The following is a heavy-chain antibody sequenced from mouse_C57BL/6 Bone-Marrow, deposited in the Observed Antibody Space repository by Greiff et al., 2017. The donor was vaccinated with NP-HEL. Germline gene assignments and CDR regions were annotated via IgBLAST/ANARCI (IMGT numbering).Heavy chain of an antibody. J-gene: IGHJ2*01. CDR3: LSTMVTTEVY. V-gene: IGHV1-4*01. Sequence: VQLQQSGAELARPGASVKMSCKASGYTFTSYTMHWVKQRPGQGLEWIGYINPSSGYTKYNQKFKDKATLTADKSSSTAYMQLSSLTSEDSAVNMCLSTMVTTEVYWGQGTTLTVSS. D-gene: IGHD2-2*01. CDR2: INPSSGYT. CDR1: GYTFTSYT.